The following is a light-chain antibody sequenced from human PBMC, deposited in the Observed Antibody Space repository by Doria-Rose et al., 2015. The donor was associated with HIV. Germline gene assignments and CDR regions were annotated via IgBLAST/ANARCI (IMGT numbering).Light chain of an antibody. CDR2: DNN. CDR1: SSNIGNDY. Sequence: QSVLTQPPSVSAAPGQKVTISCSGSSSNIGNDYVSWYQQLPGTAPKLLIYDNNKRPSGIPDRFSGSKSGTSATLGITGGQAVDEAGYYCGTGDSTLSAGLEIGGGTKLTVL. J-gene: IGLJ2*01. CDR3: GTGDSTLSAGLE. V-gene: IGLV1-51*01.